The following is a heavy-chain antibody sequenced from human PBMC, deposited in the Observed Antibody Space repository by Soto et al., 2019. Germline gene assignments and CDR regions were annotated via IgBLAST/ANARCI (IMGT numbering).Heavy chain of an antibody. CDR2: ISSSSSYI. D-gene: IGHD3-3*01. V-gene: IGHV3-21*01. J-gene: IGHJ6*02. CDR3: ARDNHFGVVIEGYYGMDV. CDR1: GFTFSSYS. Sequence: EVQLVESGGGLVKPGGSLRLSCAASGFTFSSYSMNWVRQAPGKGLEWVSSISSSSSYIYYADSVKGRFTISRDNAKNSLYLQMNSLRAEDTAVYYCARDNHFGVVIEGYYGMDVWGQGTTVTVSS.